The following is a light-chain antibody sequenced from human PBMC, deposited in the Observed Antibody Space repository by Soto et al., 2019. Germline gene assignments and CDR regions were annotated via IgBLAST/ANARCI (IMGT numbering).Light chain of an antibody. Sequence: DIQLTQSPSFLSASVGDRVTITCRASQGIYNYLAWYQQNPGKAPKLLIYSAFSMQSGVPSRFSGSASGTEFTLTISNLQPDDFATYYCQHYNSYSEAFGQGTKVDIK. V-gene: IGKV1-9*01. CDR1: QGIYNY. CDR3: QHYNSYSEA. CDR2: SAF. J-gene: IGKJ1*01.